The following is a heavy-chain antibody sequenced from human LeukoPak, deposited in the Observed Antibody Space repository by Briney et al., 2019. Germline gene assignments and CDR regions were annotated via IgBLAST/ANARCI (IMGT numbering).Heavy chain of an antibody. D-gene: IGHD2-15*01. J-gene: IGHJ1*01. V-gene: IGHV4-59*01. Sequence: SESLSLTCTVSGGSISSYYWSWIRQPPGKGLEWIGCIYYSGSTNYNPSLKSRVTISVNTSKNQFSLKLSSVTAADTAVYYCAREGEDCSGGSCYTSEYFQHWGQGTLVTVSS. CDR1: GGSISSYY. CDR2: IYYSGST. CDR3: AREGEDCSGGSCYTSEYFQH.